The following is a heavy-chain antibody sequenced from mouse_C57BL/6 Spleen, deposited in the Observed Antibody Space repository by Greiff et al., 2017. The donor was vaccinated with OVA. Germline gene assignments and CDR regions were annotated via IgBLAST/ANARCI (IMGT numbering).Heavy chain of an antibody. Sequence: VQRVESGAELARPGASVKMSCKASGYTFTSYTMHWVKQRPGQGLEWIGYINPSSGYTKYNQKFKDKATLTADKSSSTAYMQLSSLTSEDSAVYYCARGRSSSYGYFDVWGTGTTVTVSS. J-gene: IGHJ1*03. D-gene: IGHD1-1*01. CDR2: INPSSGYT. CDR1: GYTFTSYT. CDR3: ARGRSSSYGYFDV. V-gene: IGHV1-4*01.